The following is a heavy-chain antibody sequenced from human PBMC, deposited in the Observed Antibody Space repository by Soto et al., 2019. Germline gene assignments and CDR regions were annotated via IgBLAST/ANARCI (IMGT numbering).Heavy chain of an antibody. J-gene: IGHJ4*02. V-gene: IGHV4-59*01. CDR2: IYYSGST. D-gene: IGHD3-10*01. Sequence: PSETLSLTCTVSGGSISSYYWSWIRQPPGKGLEWIGYIYYSGSTNYNPSLKSRVTISVDTSKNQFSLKLSSVTAADTAVYYCARYYYGSGSYYSYYFDYWGQGTLVTVSS. CDR1: GGSISSYY. CDR3: ARYYYGSGSYYSYYFDY.